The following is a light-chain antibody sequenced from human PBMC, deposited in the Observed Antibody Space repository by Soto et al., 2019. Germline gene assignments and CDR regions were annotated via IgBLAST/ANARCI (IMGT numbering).Light chain of an antibody. J-gene: IGLJ1*01. Sequence: SYELTQPPSVSVAPGQTARISCGGDNIGTKSVHWYQQKPGRAPVLVIYDDHDRPSGIPERFSGSNSGNTATLTITRVEAGDEADYYCQVWDSSSDHYVFAAGTKVTVL. CDR3: QVWDSSSDHYV. V-gene: IGLV3-21*02. CDR1: NIGTKS. CDR2: DDH.